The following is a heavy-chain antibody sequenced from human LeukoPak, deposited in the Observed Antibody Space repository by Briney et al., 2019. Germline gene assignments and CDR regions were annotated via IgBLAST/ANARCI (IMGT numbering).Heavy chain of an antibody. V-gene: IGHV4-30-2*01. CDR1: GGSLSSGGYS. D-gene: IGHD3-22*01. J-gene: IGHJ3*02. CDR2: IYHSGST. CDR3: ARGALYYYDSSGYHDAFDI. Sequence: SETLSLTCAVSGGSLSSGGYSWSWIRQPRGKGLEWIGYIYHSGSTDYSPSLKSRVTISVDRSKNQFSLKLSSVTAADTAVYYCARGALYYYDSSGYHDAFDIWGQGTLVTVSS.